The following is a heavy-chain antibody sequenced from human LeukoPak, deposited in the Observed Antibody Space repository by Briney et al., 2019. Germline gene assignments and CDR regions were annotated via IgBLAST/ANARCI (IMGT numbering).Heavy chain of an antibody. CDR2: VSASGGST. CDR1: GFTFSTYA. CDR3: AKRLSIVDPYFDY. Sequence: GGSLRLSCAASGFTFSTYAMSWVRQAPGKGLEWVSGVSASGGSTNYADSVKGRFTISRDNSKNTLYLQMNRLRAEDTAVYYCAKRLSIVDPYFDYWGEGTLVTVSS. J-gene: IGHJ4*02. D-gene: IGHD3-22*01. V-gene: IGHV3-23*01.